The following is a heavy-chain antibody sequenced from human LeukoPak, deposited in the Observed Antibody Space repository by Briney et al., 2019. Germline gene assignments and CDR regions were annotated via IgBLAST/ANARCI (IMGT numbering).Heavy chain of an antibody. D-gene: IGHD2-2*01. CDR3: ARGYCSSTSCLYYYYYMDV. CDR2: INPNSGGT. J-gene: IGHJ6*03. Sequence: ASVKVSCKASGYTFTGYYMHWVRQAPGQGLEWMGRINPNSGGTNYAQKLQGRVTMTTGTSTSTAYMELRSLRSDDTAVYYCARGYCSSTSCLYYYYYMDVWGKGTTVTVSS. V-gene: IGHV1-2*06. CDR1: GYTFTGYY.